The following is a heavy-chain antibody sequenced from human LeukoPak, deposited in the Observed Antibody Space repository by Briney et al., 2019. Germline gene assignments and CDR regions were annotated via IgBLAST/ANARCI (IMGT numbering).Heavy chain of an antibody. CDR1: GFTFSSYG. D-gene: IGHD3-10*01. V-gene: IGHV3-30*03. Sequence: GGSLRLSCAASGFTFSSYGMHWVRQAPGKGLEWVAVISYDGNYKYYTDTVKGRFTISRDNSKNTLFLQMNSLRAEDTAVYYCARGVLRGVMGGFDYWGQGTPVTVSS. J-gene: IGHJ4*02. CDR2: ISYDGNYK. CDR3: ARGVLRGVMGGFDY.